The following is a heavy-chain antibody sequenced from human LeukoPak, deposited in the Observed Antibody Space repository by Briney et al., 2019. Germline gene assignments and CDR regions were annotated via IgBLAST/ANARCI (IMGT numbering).Heavy chain of an antibody. CDR1: GYTFTSYG. CDR3: ARDSCSGGSCYFTSWGYYYYGMDV. CDR2: ISAYNGNT. J-gene: IGHJ6*02. D-gene: IGHD2-15*01. Sequence: ASVKVSCKASGYTFTSYGISWVRQAPGQGLEWMGWISAYNGNTNYAQKLQGRVTMTTDTSTSTAYMELRSLRSDDTAVYYCARDSCSGGSCYFTSWGYYYYGMDVWGQGTTVTVSS. V-gene: IGHV1-18*01.